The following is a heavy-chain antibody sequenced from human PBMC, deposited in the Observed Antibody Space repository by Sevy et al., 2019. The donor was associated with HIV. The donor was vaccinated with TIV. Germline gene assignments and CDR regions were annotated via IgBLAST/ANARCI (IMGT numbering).Heavy chain of an antibody. CDR2: FYSGGST. Sequence: GGSLRLSCAASGFIVSGTYMSWVRQAPGKGLEWVSIFYSGGSTYYADSVKGRFTVSRDNSKNTVYLQMDSLRADDTAVYYCARDSRIVRSCSGGTCNYYYFGMDVWGQGTTVTVSS. J-gene: IGHJ6*02. CDR3: ARDSRIVRSCSGGTCNYYYFGMDV. V-gene: IGHV3-53*01. CDR1: GFIVSGTY. D-gene: IGHD2-15*01.